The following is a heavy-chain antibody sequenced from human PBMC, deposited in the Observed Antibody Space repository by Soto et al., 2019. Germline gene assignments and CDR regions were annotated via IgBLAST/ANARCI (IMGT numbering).Heavy chain of an antibody. D-gene: IGHD3-22*01. CDR1: GFTFSSYG. CDR2: ILYDGSNK. Sequence: QVQLVESGGGVVQPGRSLRLSCAASGFTFSSYGMHWVRQAPGKGLEWVAVILYDGSNKYYADSVKGRFTISRDNSKNTLYLQMNSLRAEDTAVYYCAKERYYDSSGYYPRTFDYWGQGTLVTVSS. J-gene: IGHJ4*02. V-gene: IGHV3-30*18. CDR3: AKERYYDSSGYYPRTFDY.